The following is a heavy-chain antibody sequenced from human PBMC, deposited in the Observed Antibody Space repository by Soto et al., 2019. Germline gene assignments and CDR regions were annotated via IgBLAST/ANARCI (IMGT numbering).Heavy chain of an antibody. D-gene: IGHD3-9*01. Sequence: SETLSLTCAVYGGSFSGYYWSWIRQPPGKGLEWIGEINHSGSTNYNPSLKSRVTISVDTSKNQFSLKLSSVTAADTAVYYCARVGYYDILTYYYYGMDVWGQGTTVTVSS. V-gene: IGHV4-34*01. J-gene: IGHJ6*02. CDR3: ARVGYYDILTYYYYGMDV. CDR1: GGSFSGYY. CDR2: INHSGST.